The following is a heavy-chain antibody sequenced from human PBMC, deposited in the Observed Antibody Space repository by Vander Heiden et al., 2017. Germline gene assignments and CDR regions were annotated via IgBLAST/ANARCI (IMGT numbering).Heavy chain of an antibody. CDR2: VDTAGDT. J-gene: IGHJ5*02. CDR3: ARVRWGSYES. D-gene: IGHD7-27*01. V-gene: IGHV3-13*01. CDR1: GFSFSNYD. Sequence: EVQLVESGGGLVQPGRSLRLSCAAAGFSFSNYDMHWVRQVTGKGLEWVSAVDTAGDTFYPASVKGRFTISREDATNSLYLQMNSLRAGDTAVYYCARVRWGSYESWGQGTLVTVSS.